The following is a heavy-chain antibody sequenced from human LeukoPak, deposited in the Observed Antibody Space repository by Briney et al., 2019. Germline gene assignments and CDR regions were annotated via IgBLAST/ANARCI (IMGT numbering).Heavy chain of an antibody. J-gene: IGHJ4*02. Sequence: SETLSLTYTVSGGSISSYYWSWIRQPPGKGLEWIGYIYYSGSTNYNPSLKSRVTISVDTSKNQFSLKLSSVTAADTAVYYCASHSSGYYASFDYWGQGTLVTVSS. CDR1: GGSISSYY. CDR2: IYYSGST. CDR3: ASHSSGYYASFDY. D-gene: IGHD3-22*01. V-gene: IGHV4-59*08.